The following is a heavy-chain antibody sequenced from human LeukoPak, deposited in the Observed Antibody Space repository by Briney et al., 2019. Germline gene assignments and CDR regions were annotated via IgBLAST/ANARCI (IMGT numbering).Heavy chain of an antibody. CDR2: ISGSGGST. Sequence: GRSLRLSCAASGFTFSSYAMSWVRQAPGKGLEWVSAISGSGGSTYYADSVKGRFTISRDNSKNTLYLQMNSLRAEDTAVYYCAKVDFVVVPGDLRPSNYYYMDVWGKGTTDTVSS. CDR1: GFTFSSYA. J-gene: IGHJ6*03. D-gene: IGHD2-2*03. V-gene: IGHV3-23*01. CDR3: AKVDFVVVPGDLRPSNYYYMDV.